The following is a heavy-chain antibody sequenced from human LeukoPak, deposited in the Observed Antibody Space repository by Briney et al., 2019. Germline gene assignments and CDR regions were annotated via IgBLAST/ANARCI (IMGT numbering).Heavy chain of an antibody. D-gene: IGHD6-19*01. V-gene: IGHV4-59*05. CDR2: IYYSGST. CDR1: GGSISSYY. J-gene: IGHJ4*02. Sequence: SETLSLTXTVSGGSISSYYWSWIRQPPGKGLEWIGSIYYSGSTYYNPSLKSRVTISVDTSKNQFSLKLSSVTAADTAVYYCARPIAVAGYFDYWGQGTLVTVSS. CDR3: ARPIAVAGYFDY.